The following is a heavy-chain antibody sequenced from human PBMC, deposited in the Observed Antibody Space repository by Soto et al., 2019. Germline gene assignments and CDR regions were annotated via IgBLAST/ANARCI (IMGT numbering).Heavy chain of an antibody. CDR3: ARGRTHIAVAGIMGYDY. D-gene: IGHD6-19*01. Sequence: ASVKVSCKASGYTFTSYYMHWVRQAPGQGLEWMGIINPSGGSTSYAQKFQGRVTMTRDTSTSTVYMELSSLRSEDTAVYYCARGRTHIAVAGIMGYDYWGQGTLVTVSS. CDR2: INPSGGST. V-gene: IGHV1-46*01. J-gene: IGHJ4*02. CDR1: GYTFTSYY.